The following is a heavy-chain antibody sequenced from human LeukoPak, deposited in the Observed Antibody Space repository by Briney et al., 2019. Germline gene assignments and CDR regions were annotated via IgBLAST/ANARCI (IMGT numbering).Heavy chain of an antibody. Sequence: ASVKVSCKPSGYTFTSYGISWVRQAPGQGLEWMGWISAYNGNTNYAQKPQGRVTMTTDTSTSTAYMELRSLRSDDTAVYYCARDSYYYDSSGYYYGHDYWGQGTLVTVSS. CDR1: GYTFTSYG. V-gene: IGHV1-18*01. D-gene: IGHD3-22*01. J-gene: IGHJ4*02. CDR3: ARDSYYYDSSGYYYGHDY. CDR2: ISAYNGNT.